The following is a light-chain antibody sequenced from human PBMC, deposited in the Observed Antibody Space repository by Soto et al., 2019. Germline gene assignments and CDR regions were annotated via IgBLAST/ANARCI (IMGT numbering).Light chain of an antibody. J-gene: IGKJ5*01. Sequence: SQGXXXALAWYQQKPGKAPKFLVYDASILESGVPSRFSGSGSGTDFTLTISSLQPEDFATYFCQQFSSFPITFGQGTRLEIK. CDR1: QGXXXA. CDR3: QQFSSFPIT. CDR2: DAS. V-gene: IGKV1-13*02.